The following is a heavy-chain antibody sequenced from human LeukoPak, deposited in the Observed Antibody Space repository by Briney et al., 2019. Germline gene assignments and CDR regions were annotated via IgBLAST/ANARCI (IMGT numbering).Heavy chain of an antibody. J-gene: IGHJ6*03. CDR3: ARGYHYYYYYMDV. D-gene: IGHD3-16*02. CDR1: GYSISSGYY. CDR2: IYYSGSS. Sequence: SETLSLTCTVSGYSISSGYYWGWIRQPPGKGLEWIGSIYYSGSSYYNPSLKSRVTISVDTSKNQFSLKLSSVTAADTAVYYCARGYHYYYYYMDVWGKGTTVTVSS. V-gene: IGHV4-38-2*02.